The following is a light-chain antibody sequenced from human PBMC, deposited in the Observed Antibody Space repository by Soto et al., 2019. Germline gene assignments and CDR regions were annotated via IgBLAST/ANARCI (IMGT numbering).Light chain of an antibody. CDR3: QQYNTWRSIS. V-gene: IGKV3-15*01. J-gene: IGKJ5*01. Sequence: EIVMTQSPATLSVSPGERATLSCRASQSVSSKLAWYQHKPGQAPRLLIYDTSTRAAGIPARFTGSGSETDFSLTISSLQSEDFAVYYCQQYNTWRSISFGQGTRLESK. CDR2: DTS. CDR1: QSVSSK.